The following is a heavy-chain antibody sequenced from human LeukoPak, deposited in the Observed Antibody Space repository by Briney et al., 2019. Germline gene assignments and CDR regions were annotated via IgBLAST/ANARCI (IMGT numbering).Heavy chain of an antibody. Sequence: SETLSLTCAVYGGSFSGYYWSWIRQPPGKGLEWIGEINHSGSTNYNPSLKSRVTISVDTSKNQFSLKLSSVTAADTAVYDCARGTYYYGSGSYNFDYWGQGTLVTVSS. J-gene: IGHJ4*02. D-gene: IGHD3-10*01. CDR2: INHSGST. CDR1: GGSFSGYY. CDR3: ARGTYYYGSGSYNFDY. V-gene: IGHV4-34*01.